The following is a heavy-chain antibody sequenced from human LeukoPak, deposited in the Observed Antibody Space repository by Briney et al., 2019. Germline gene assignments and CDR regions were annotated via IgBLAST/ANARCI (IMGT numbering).Heavy chain of an antibody. J-gene: IGHJ4*02. CDR3: ARDRGIAAAGPFDY. CDR2: INHSGST. Sequence: SETLSLTCAVYGGSFSGYYWSWIRQPPGKGLEWIGEINHSGSTNYNPSLKSRVTMSVDTSKNQFSLKLSSVTAADTAVYYCARDRGIAAAGPFDYWGQGTLVTVSS. D-gene: IGHD6-13*01. V-gene: IGHV4-34*01. CDR1: GGSFSGYY.